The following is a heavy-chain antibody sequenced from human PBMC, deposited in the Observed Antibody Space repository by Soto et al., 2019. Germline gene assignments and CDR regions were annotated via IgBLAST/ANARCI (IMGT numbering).Heavy chain of an antibody. D-gene: IGHD6-13*01. Sequence: SETLSLTCTVSGGSLSSYYWSWIRQPPGKGLEWIGYIYYSGSTNYNPSLKSRVTISVDTSKNQFSLKLSSVTAADTAAYYCARGHITVAGTLEHWGQGTLVTV. CDR2: IYYSGST. J-gene: IGHJ1*01. CDR3: ARGHITVAGTLEH. V-gene: IGHV4-59*01. CDR1: GGSLSSYY.